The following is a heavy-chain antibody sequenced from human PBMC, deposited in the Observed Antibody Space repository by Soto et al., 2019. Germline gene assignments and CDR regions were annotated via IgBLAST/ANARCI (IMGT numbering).Heavy chain of an antibody. CDR1: GFTFSDYY. Sequence: QVQLVESGGGLVKPGGSLRLSCAASGFTFSDYYMSWIRQDPGKGLEWGSYISSSSSYTNYADYVKGRCTISRDNAKKSLYLQMNSLRDEDTAVYYCARESGTIPFDSWGQGTLVTVSS. CDR2: ISSSSSYT. D-gene: IGHD2-21*01. CDR3: ARESGTIPFDS. V-gene: IGHV3-11*05. J-gene: IGHJ4*02.